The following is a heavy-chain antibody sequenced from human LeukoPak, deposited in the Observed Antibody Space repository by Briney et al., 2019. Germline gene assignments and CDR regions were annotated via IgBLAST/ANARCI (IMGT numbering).Heavy chain of an antibody. V-gene: IGHV3-23*01. D-gene: IGHD3-22*01. Sequence: GGSLRLSCAASGFTFSSYAMSWVRQAPGKGLEWVSSITSSGAATYYADSVKGRFTISRDNSDNTLYLQMNSLRAEDTAVYYCARDRPNYYGSNGHYYKLNGDCWGQGTLVTVSS. CDR1: GFTFSSYA. CDR3: ARDRPNYYGSNGHYYKLNGDC. J-gene: IGHJ4*02. CDR2: ITSSGAAT.